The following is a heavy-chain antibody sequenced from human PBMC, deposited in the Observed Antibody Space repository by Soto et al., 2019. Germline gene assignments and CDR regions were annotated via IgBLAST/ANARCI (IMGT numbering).Heavy chain of an antibody. CDR3: ARGFLTYDSSGYYPGLNGMAV. CDR2: IGTAGDP. CDR1: GFTFSSYD. Sequence: PGGSLRLSCAASGFTFSSYDMHWVRQATGKGLEWVSAIGTAGDPYYPGSVKGRFTISRENAKNSLYLQMNSLRAGDTAVYYCARGFLTYDSSGYYPGLNGMAVWGQGTTVTVSS. V-gene: IGHV3-13*05. D-gene: IGHD3-22*01. J-gene: IGHJ6*02.